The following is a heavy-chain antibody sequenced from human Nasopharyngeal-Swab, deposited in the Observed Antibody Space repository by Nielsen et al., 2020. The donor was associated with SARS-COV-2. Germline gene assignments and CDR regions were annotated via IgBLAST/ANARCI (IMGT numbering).Heavy chain of an antibody. Sequence: SETLSLTCTVSGDSLNSNYYGGWIRQPPGKGLEWIAIIYYTGGTHFNPSLKTRVTISVDTSNDQFSLKLNSVTAADTAVYYCARLEPRSRYFESWGQGTLVTVSS. CDR3: ARLEPRSRYFES. D-gene: IGHD1-14*01. J-gene: IGHJ4*02. CDR1: GDSLNSNYY. V-gene: IGHV4-39*01. CDR2: IYYTGGT.